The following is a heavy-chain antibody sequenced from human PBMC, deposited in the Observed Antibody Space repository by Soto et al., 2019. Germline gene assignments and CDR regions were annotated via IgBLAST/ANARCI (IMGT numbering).Heavy chain of an antibody. CDR2: IWYDGSNK. D-gene: IGHD2-15*01. CDR3: AREGALYCSGGSCYLTGYDY. CDR1: GFTFSSYG. J-gene: IGHJ4*02. V-gene: IGHV3-33*01. Sequence: QVQLVESGGGVVQPGRSLRLSCAASGFTFSSYGMHWVRQAPGKGLEWVAVIWYDGSNKYYADSVKGRFTISRDNSKNTXYXXMNSLRAEDTAVYYCAREGALYCSGGSCYLTGYDYWGQGTLVTVSS.